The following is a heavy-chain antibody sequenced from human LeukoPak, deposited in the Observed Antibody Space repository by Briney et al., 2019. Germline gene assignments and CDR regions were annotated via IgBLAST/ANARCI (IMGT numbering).Heavy chain of an antibody. CDR1: GFTFTNYW. CDR3: ATKGAYTTSSPPAY. CDR2: IKHDGSET. D-gene: IGHD3-16*01. V-gene: IGHV3-7*01. J-gene: IGHJ4*02. Sequence: GGSLRLSCAASGFTFTNYWMSWVRQAPGKGPERVANIKHDGSETYYLDSVKGRFTISRDNAKNSLYLQMSSLRADDTAVYYCATKGAYTTSSPPAYWGQGTRVTVSS.